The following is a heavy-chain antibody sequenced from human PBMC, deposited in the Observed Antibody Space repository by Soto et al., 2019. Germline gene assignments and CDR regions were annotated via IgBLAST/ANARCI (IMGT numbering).Heavy chain of an antibody. V-gene: IGHV1-3*01. J-gene: IGHJ5*01. CDR3: ARDPVGSLSGWFDS. Sequence: ASVKVSCKASGYTFTCYAIHWVRQAPGQSVEWLGWIDAGHGDTKYSQKFQARVTITRDTSASASYMELSSLTSEDTAVHYCARDPVGSLSGWFDSWGQGTLVTVSS. CDR1: GYTFTCYA. CDR2: IDAGHGDT. D-gene: IGHD6-6*01.